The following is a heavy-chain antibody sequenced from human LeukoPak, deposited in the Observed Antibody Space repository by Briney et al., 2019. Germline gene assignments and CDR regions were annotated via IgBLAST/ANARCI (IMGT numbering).Heavy chain of an antibody. J-gene: IGHJ6*02. D-gene: IGHD2-15*01. CDR1: GGSIGRYY. CDR3: ARDPCSGGSCYSNYYYGMDV. V-gene: IGHV4-59*01. Sequence: PSETLSLICTVSGGSIGRYYWSWIRQPPGKGLEWIGYIYYSGSTNYNPSLKSRVTISVDTSKNQFSLKLSSVTAADTAVYYCARDPCSGGSCYSNYYYGMDVWGQGTTVTVSS. CDR2: IYYSGST.